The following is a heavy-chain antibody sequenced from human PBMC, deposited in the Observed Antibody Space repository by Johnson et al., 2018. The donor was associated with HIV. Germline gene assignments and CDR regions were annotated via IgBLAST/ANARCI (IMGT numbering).Heavy chain of an antibody. CDR3: ARDRRKYDDSSGYPDYDAFDI. D-gene: IGHD3-22*01. J-gene: IGHJ3*02. V-gene: IGHV3-30-3*01. CDR2: ISYDGSNK. CDR1: GFTFSSYA. Sequence: QVQVVESGGGVVQPGRSLRLSCAASGFTFSSYAMHWVRQAPGKGLEWVAVISYDGSNKYYADSVKGRFTISRDNSKNTLYLQLNRLRAEDTALYYCARDRRKYDDSSGYPDYDAFDIWGQGTMVTVSS.